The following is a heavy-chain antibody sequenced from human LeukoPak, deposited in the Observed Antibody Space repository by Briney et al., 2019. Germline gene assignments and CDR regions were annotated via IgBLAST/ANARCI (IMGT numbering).Heavy chain of an antibody. V-gene: IGHV4-31*03. Sequence: PSETLSLTCIVSGGSISSGGYYWSWIREHPGKGPEGIGYIYYSGSTYYNPSLKSRVTISVDTSKNQFSLKLSSVTAADTAVYYWAREDSSGYPGWFDPWGQGTLVTVSS. CDR3: AREDSSGYPGWFDP. J-gene: IGHJ5*02. CDR2: IYYSGST. D-gene: IGHD3-22*01. CDR1: GGSISSGGYY.